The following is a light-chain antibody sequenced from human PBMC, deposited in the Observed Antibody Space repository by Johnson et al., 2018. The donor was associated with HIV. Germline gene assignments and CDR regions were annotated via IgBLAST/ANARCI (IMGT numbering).Light chain of an antibody. CDR2: DNN. CDR3: GTWDSSLSASYV. Sequence: QSMLTQPPSVSAAPGQKVTISCSGSSSNIGNNYVYWYQQLPGTAPKLLIYDNNKRPSGIPDRFSGSKSGTSATLGITGLQTGDEADYYCGTWDSSLSASYVSGTVTKVTVL. J-gene: IGLJ1*01. CDR1: SSNIGNNY. V-gene: IGLV1-51*01.